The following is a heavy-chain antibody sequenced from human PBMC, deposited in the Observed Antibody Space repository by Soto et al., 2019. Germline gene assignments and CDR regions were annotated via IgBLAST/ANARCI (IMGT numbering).Heavy chain of an antibody. CDR2: ISYDGSNK. J-gene: IGHJ4*02. CDR1: GFTFSSYG. Sequence: QVQLVESGGGVVQPGRSLRLSCAASGFTFSSYGMHWVRQAPGKGLEWVAVISYDGSNKYYADSVKGRFTISRDNSKNTPYLQMNSLRAEDTAVYYCAKVASIAARPYYFDYWGQGTLVTVSS. V-gene: IGHV3-30*18. CDR3: AKVASIAARPYYFDY. D-gene: IGHD6-6*01.